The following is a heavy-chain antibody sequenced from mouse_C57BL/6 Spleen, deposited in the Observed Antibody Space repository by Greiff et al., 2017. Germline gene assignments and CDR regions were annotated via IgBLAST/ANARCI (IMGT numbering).Heavy chain of an antibody. D-gene: IGHD1-1*01. CDR1: GYSITSGYY. CDR3: ARPNYYGSSPWFAY. CDR2: ISYDGSN. Sequence: VQLKESGPGLVKPSQSLSLTCSVTGYSITSGYYWNWIRQFPGNKLEWMGYISYDGSNNYNPSLKNRISITRDTSKNQFFLKLNSVTTEDTATYYCARPNYYGSSPWFAYWGQGTLVTVSA. V-gene: IGHV3-6*01. J-gene: IGHJ3*01.